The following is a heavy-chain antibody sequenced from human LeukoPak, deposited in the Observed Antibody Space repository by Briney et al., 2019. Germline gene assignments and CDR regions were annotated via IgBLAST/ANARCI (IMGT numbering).Heavy chain of an antibody. Sequence: GGSLRLSCAASGFTVSSNYMTWVRQAPGKGLEWVSIIYSSGSTYYADSLKGRFTMARDNSKNTVYLQISSLRADDTAVYYCANLPRGAYWGQGTLVTVSS. D-gene: IGHD3-10*01. J-gene: IGHJ4*02. V-gene: IGHV3-53*01. CDR1: GFTVSSNY. CDR3: ANLPRGAY. CDR2: IYSSGST.